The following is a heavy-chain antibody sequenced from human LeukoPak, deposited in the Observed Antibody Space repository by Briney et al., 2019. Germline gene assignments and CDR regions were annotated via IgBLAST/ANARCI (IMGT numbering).Heavy chain of an antibody. D-gene: IGHD4-17*01. CDR2: IYWDDDT. Sequence: SGPTLVKPTQTLTLTCNFSGFSLTTTGAGVGWIRQPQGKTLEWLASIYWDDDTRYTPSLKNRLTITNDTSKNQMVLTMTNMDPVDTATYFCARSHGEFDSWGQGILVTVSS. CDR1: GFSLTTTGAG. V-gene: IGHV2-5*02. J-gene: IGHJ4*02. CDR3: ARSHGEFDS.